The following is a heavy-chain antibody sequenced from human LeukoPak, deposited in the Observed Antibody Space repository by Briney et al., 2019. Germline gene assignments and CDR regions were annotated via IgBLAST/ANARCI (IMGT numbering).Heavy chain of an antibody. V-gene: IGHV3-23*01. J-gene: IGHJ6*02. CDR3: AKAVGATRGYYYSGMDV. Sequence: GGSLRLSCAASGFTFSSYAMTWVRQAPGKGLEWVSAISGGGGSAYYADSVKGRFTISRDSSMNTLYLQMNSLTAGDTAVYYCAKAVGATRGYYYSGMDVWGQGTTVTVSS. CDR1: GFTFSSYA. CDR2: ISGGGGSA. D-gene: IGHD1-26*01.